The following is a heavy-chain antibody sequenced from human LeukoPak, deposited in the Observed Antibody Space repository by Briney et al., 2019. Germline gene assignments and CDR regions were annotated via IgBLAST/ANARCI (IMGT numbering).Heavy chain of an antibody. V-gene: IGHV3-53*01. Sequence: GGSLRLSCVASGIALSTNMMTWVRQVPGKGLEYISTITSVGDTYYLDSVRGRFTLSRDISKNTVYLALNSLRAEDTAVYYCVKRPDDRGGNYVFEHWGQGTLVTVSS. CDR1: GIALSTNM. CDR3: VKRPDDRGGNYVFEH. CDR2: ITSVGDT. D-gene: IGHD3-3*01. J-gene: IGHJ4*02.